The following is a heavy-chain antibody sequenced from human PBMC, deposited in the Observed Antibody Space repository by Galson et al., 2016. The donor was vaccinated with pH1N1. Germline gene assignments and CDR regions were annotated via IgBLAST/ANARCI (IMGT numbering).Heavy chain of an antibody. V-gene: IGHV3-30*02. D-gene: IGHD3-3*01. J-gene: IGHJ3*02. Sequence: SLRLSCAASGFTFNSYGMHWVRQGPGKGLEWVAFVHYDGNNKYYADSVKGRFTVSRDNSKNMLYLQMNSLRAEDTAHYYCASNQRFLEQGAFDIWGLGTRVTVSS. CDR2: VHYDGNNK. CDR3: ASNQRFLEQGAFDI. CDR1: GFTFNSYG.